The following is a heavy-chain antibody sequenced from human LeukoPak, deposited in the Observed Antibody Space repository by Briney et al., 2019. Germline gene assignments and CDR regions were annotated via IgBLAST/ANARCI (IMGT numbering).Heavy chain of an antibody. CDR2: IYYSGST. Sequence: SETLSLTCTVSGGSISSGSYYWSWIRQPAGKGLEWIGYIYYSGSTNYNPSLKSRVTISVDTSKNQFSLKLSSVTAADTAVYYCARESDYYDSGYYYMDVWGKGTTVTVSS. V-gene: IGHV4-61*10. CDR1: GGSISSGSYY. D-gene: IGHD3-22*01. CDR3: ARESDYYDSGYYYMDV. J-gene: IGHJ6*03.